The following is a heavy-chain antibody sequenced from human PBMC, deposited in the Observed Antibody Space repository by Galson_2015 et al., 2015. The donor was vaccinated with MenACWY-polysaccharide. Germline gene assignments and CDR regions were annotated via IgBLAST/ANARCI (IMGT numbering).Heavy chain of an antibody. J-gene: IGHJ5*02. V-gene: IGHV4-61*01. Sequence: ETLSLTCTVSGGSVTSDNDYWGWLRPPPGKGLEWIGYMSYSGRGNSNPSLKSRVTVLIDTSKNQFSLRLTSVTAADTAMYYCAREPTYSGSFGWFDPWGQGTLVTVSS. CDR3: AREPTYSGSFGWFDP. CDR2: MSYSGRG. D-gene: IGHD1-26*01. CDR1: GGSVTSDNDY.